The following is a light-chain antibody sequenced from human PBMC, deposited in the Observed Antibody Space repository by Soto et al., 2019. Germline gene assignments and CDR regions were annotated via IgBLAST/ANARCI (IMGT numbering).Light chain of an antibody. CDR2: GAS. J-gene: IGKJ5*01. CDR3: QQYNNRTT. Sequence: EVVMTQSPATLSVSPGERATLSCRASQSISSNLAWYQQRPGQAPRLLMYGASTRATGIPARFSGSGSGTEFTLTISSLQSEDFAVYYCQQYNNRTTLGQETRLEIK. CDR1: QSISSN. V-gene: IGKV3-15*01.